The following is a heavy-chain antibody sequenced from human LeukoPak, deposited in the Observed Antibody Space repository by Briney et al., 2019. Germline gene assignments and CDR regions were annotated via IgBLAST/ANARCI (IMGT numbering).Heavy chain of an antibody. J-gene: IGHJ4*02. Sequence: GGTLRLSCAGSGFTFRNYAMSWVRQAPGKGLEWVSAISGAGYNTYYADSVKGRFTLSRDNSKNTLFLQMNSLRAEDTALYYCAKDLKEGFCSTTSCYGIDSWGQGTLVTVSS. V-gene: IGHV3-23*01. D-gene: IGHD2-2*01. CDR2: ISGAGYNT. CDR3: AKDLKEGFCSTTSCYGIDS. CDR1: GFTFRNYA.